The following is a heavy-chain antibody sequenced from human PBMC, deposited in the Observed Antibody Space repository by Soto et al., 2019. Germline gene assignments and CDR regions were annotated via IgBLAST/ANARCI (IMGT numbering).Heavy chain of an antibody. D-gene: IGHD2-2*03. J-gene: IGHJ3*02. V-gene: IGHV1-8*01. Sequence: QVQLVQSGAEVKRPGASVKVSCKASGYTFTSYDFNWVRQAPGQGLEGMGWVNPNSGKTDYAQKFQGRVTMTRNTSIPTAYMELRSLRSEDTAVYYCARASYLDPAFDIWGQGTMVTVSS. CDR3: ARASYLDPAFDI. CDR1: GYTFTSYD. CDR2: VNPNSGKT.